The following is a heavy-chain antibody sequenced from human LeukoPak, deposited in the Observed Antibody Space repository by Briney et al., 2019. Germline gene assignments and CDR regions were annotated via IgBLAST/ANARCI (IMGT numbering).Heavy chain of an antibody. D-gene: IGHD5-18*01. CDR1: GFTFRSYE. CDR2: ISDSGSTI. CDR3: ARCGYSYGHLDY. Sequence: PGGSLRLSCAASGFTFRSYEMNWVRQAPGKGLEWVSSISDSGSTIFYADSVKGRFTISRDNAKNSLYLQMNNLRAEDTAIYYCARCGYSYGHLDYWGQGTPVTVSS. V-gene: IGHV3-48*03. J-gene: IGHJ4*02.